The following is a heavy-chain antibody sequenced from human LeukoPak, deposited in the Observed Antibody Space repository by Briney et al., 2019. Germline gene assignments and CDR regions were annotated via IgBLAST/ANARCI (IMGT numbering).Heavy chain of an antibody. V-gene: IGHV4-39*01. CDR3: ARQNSRLGDCYDY. Sequence: PSETLSLTCTVSGVSISSSSYDWGWIRQPPGKGLEWIASIYYSGSTYYNPSLKSRVTISLDTSKNQFSLKLSSVTAADLAVYDCARQNSRLGDCYDYWGQGTLVSVSS. CDR1: GVSISSSSYD. D-gene: IGHD2-21*01. CDR2: IYYSGST. J-gene: IGHJ4*02.